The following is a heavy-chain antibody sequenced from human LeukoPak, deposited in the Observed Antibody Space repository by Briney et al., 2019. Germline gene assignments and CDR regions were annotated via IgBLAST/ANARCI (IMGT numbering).Heavy chain of an antibody. J-gene: IGHJ4*02. CDR1: GFTFSSYA. V-gene: IGHV3-23*01. CDR3: AKHRYSSSWYYFDY. CDR2: ISGSGGRT. D-gene: IGHD6-13*01. Sequence: GGSLRLSCAASGFTFSSYAMSWVRQAPGKGLEWVSAISGSGGRTYYADSVKGRFTISRDNSKNTLYLQMNNLRAEDTAVYYCAKHRYSSSWYYFDYWGQGTLVTVSS.